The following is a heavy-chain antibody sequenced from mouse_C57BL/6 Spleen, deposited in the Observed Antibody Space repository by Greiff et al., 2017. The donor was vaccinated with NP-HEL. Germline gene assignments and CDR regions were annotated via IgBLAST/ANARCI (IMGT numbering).Heavy chain of an antibody. Sequence: QVQLKQSGAELVKPGASVKMSCKASGYTFTSYWITWVKQRPGQGLEWIGDIYPGSGSTNYNEKFKSKATLTVDKSSSTAYMQLSSLTSEDSAVYYCARYQLDYWGQGTTLTVSS. CDR3: ARYQLDY. J-gene: IGHJ2*01. CDR1: GYTFTSYW. CDR2: IYPGSGST. V-gene: IGHV1-55*01.